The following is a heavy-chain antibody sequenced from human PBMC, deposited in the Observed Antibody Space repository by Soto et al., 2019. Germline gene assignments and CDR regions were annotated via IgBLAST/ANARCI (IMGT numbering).Heavy chain of an antibody. CDR2: ISSSSSYI. J-gene: IGHJ6*03. CDR1: GFTFSSYS. CDR3: ARDNRAALRSYYYYYYMDV. D-gene: IGHD6-13*01. V-gene: IGHV3-21*01. Sequence: GGSLRLSCAASGFTFSSYSMNWVRQAPGKGLEWVSSISSSSSYIYYADSVKGRFTISRDNAKNSLYLQMNSLRAEDTAVYYCARDNRAALRSYYYYYYMDVRGKRTSVTGSS.